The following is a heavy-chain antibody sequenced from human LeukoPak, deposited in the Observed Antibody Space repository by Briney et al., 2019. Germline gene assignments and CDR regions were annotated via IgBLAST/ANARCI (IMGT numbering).Heavy chain of an antibody. Sequence: SETLSLTCTVSGGSISSGGYYWSWIRQPPGKGLEWIGYIYHSGSTYYNPSLKSRVTISVDRSKNQFSLKLSSVTAADTAVYYCANTGTPLPLGYYSYMEVGGKGSTFTVPS. J-gene: IGHJ6*03. CDR3: ANTGTPLPLGYYSYMEV. V-gene: IGHV4-30-2*01. D-gene: IGHD1-7*01. CDR1: GGSISSGGYY. CDR2: IYHSGST.